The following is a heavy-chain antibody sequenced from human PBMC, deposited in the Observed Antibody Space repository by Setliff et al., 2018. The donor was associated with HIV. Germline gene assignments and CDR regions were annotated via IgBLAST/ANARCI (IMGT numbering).Heavy chain of an antibody. CDR1: GYTFTSYD. CDR2: IIPIFGTA. Sequence: GASVKVSCKASGYTFTSYDINWVRQATGQGLEWMGGIIPIFGTANYAQKFQGRVTITTDESTSTAYMELSSLRSEDTAVYYCASFSSGWYWGAFDIWGQGTMVTVSS. D-gene: IGHD6-19*01. V-gene: IGHV1-69*05. CDR3: ASFSSGWYWGAFDI. J-gene: IGHJ3*02.